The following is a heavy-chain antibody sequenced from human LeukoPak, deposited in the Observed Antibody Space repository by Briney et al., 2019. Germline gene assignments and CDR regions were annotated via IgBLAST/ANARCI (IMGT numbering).Heavy chain of an antibody. D-gene: IGHD2-15*01. CDR3: AGGGCSGGSCYYTQGGYNWFDP. Sequence: SETLSLTCTVSGGPISSSSYYWGWIRQPPGKGLEWIGSIYYSGSTYYNPSLKSRVTISVDTSKNQFSLKLSSVTAADTAVYYCAGGGCSGGSCYYTQGGYNWFDPWGQGTLVTVSS. CDR1: GGPISSSSYY. V-gene: IGHV4-39*01. J-gene: IGHJ5*02. CDR2: IYYSGST.